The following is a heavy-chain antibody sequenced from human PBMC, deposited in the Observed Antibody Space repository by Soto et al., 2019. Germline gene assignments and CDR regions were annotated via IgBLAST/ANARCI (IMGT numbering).Heavy chain of an antibody. D-gene: IGHD4-17*01. J-gene: IGHJ4*02. Sequence: QVHLQESGPGLVKPSQTLSLTCTVSGGSISSSDYYWSWIRQPPGKGLEWIGYSYSSGNTYYNPSLKIRLTIAVDTSKNQCSLKLNSVTAADTALFYCARGLSAATVVTCDFDYWGQGTLVTVSS. V-gene: IGHV4-31*03. CDR3: ARGLSAATVVTCDFDY. CDR1: GGSISSSDYY. CDR2: SYSSGNT.